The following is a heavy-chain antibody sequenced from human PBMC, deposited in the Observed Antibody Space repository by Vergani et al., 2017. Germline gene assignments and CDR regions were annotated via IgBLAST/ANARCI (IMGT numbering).Heavy chain of an antibody. CDR3: ARGIAALDAFDI. Sequence: VQLGESGGGVVQPGRSLRLSCAASGFTFSSYGMHWVRQAPGKGLEWVSSISSSSSYIYYADSVKGRFTISRDNAKNSLYLQMNSLRAEDTAVYYCARGIAALDAFDIWGQGTMVTVSS. V-gene: IGHV3-21*01. J-gene: IGHJ3*02. CDR1: GFTFSSYG. CDR2: ISSSSSYI. D-gene: IGHD6-13*01.